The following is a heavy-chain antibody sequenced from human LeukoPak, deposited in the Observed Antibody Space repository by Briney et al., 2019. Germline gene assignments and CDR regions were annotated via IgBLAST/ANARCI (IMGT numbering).Heavy chain of an antibody. CDR2: INPNSGNI. CDR1: GYTFTGYY. J-gene: IGHJ4*02. CDR3: ARGRRSWYYFDY. V-gene: IGHV1-8*02. D-gene: IGHD6-13*01. Sequence: ASVKVSCKTSGYTFTGYYMHWVRQAPGQGLEWMGWINPNSGNIGYAQKFQGRVTMTRNTSISTAYMELRSLRSEDTAVYYCARGRRSWYYFDYWGQGTLVTVSS.